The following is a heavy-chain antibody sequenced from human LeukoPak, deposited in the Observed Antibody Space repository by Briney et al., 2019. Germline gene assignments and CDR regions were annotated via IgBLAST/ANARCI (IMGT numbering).Heavy chain of an antibody. CDR3: AKVGYYDSSGFDLFDY. V-gene: IGHV3-23*01. D-gene: IGHD3-22*01. J-gene: IGHJ4*02. CDR1: GFTFSSYA. CDR2: ISGSGGST. Sequence: GGSLRLSCAASGFTFSSYAMSWVRQAPGKGLEWVSAISGSGGSTYYADSVKGRFTISRHNSKNTLYLQMNSLRAEDTAVYYCAKVGYYDSSGFDLFDYWGQGTLVTVSS.